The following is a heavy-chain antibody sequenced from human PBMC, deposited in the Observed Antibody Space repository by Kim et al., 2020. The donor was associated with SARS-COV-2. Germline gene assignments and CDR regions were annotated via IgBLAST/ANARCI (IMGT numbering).Heavy chain of an antibody. CDR3: ATPTTLSAWS. V-gene: IGHV4-39*01. J-gene: IGHJ1*01. CDR2: IYFSGIT. D-gene: IGHD2-15*01. Sequence: SETLSLTCTVSGGSFSSNSYYWAWIRQPPGKGLEWIGSIYFSGITYYNPSFKNRVTISVDASKNQFSLRLSSVTADDTAVYFCATPTTLSAWSWGHG. CDR1: GGSFSSNSYY.